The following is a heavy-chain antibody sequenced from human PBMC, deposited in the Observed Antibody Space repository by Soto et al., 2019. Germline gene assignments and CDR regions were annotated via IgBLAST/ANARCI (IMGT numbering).Heavy chain of an antibody. J-gene: IGHJ3*02. Sequence: QVQLQESGPGLVKPSETLSLTCTVSGGSISSYYWSWIRQPPGKGLEWIGYIYYSGSTNYNPSLKSRVTISVDTSKNQFSLKLSSVTAADTAVYYCAGDIVVVVAAIRKRGAFDIWGQGTMVTVSS. V-gene: IGHV4-59*01. D-gene: IGHD2-15*01. CDR1: GGSISSYY. CDR3: AGDIVVVVAAIRKRGAFDI. CDR2: IYYSGST.